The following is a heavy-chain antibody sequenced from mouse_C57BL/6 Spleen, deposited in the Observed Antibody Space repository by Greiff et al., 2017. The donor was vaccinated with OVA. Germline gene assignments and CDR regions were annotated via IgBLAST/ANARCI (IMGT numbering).Heavy chain of an antibody. CDR2: IYPGSGST. CDR1: GYTFTSYW. J-gene: IGHJ3*01. V-gene: IGHV1-55*01. D-gene: IGHD1-1*01. Sequence: VQLQQSGAELVKPGASVKMSCKASGYTFTSYWITWVKQRPGQGLEWIGDIYPGSGSTNYNEKFKSKATLTVDTSSSTAYMQLSSLTSEDSAVYYCARAENYYGSSFSWFAYWGQGTLVTVSA. CDR3: ARAENYYGSSFSWFAY.